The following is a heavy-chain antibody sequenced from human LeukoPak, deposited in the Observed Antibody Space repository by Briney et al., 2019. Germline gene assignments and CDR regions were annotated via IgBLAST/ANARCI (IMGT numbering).Heavy chain of an antibody. V-gene: IGHV6-1*01. CDR2: TYYRSKWYN. CDR1: GDSVSSNSAA. J-gene: IGHJ6*03. CDR3: ARDQGLVPESRQRTTKGYYYMDV. Sequence: PSQTLSLTCAISGDSVSSNSAAWNWIRQSPSRGLEWLGRTYYRSKWYNDYAISMKSRITINPDTTKNQFSLRLTSVTPEDTAVYYCARDQGLVPESRQRTTKGYYYMDVWGKGTTVTVSS. D-gene: IGHD1-26*01.